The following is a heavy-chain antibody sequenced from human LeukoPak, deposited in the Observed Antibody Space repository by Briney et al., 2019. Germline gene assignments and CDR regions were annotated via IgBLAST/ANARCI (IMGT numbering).Heavy chain of an antibody. D-gene: IGHD1-26*01. CDR1: GGTFSGYY. Sequence: SETLSLTCAVYGGTFSGYYWSWIRQPPGKGQEWIGEINNSGSTNYNPSLKSRVTISVDTSKNQISLKLNAVTAADTAIYYCARAARMRQVGPRWLDPWGQGTLVTVSS. CDR2: INNSGST. J-gene: IGHJ5*02. V-gene: IGHV4-34*01. CDR3: ARAARMRQVGPRWLDP.